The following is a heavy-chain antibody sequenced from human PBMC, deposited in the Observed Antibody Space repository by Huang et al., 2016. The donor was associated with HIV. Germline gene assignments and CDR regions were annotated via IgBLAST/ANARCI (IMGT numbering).Heavy chain of an antibody. CDR3: ARERMMSWLDDHDAFDI. CDR1: GGSFSGYY. D-gene: IGHD1-1*01. J-gene: IGHJ3*02. V-gene: IGHV4-34*01. CDR2: INHSGST. Sequence: QVQLQQWGAGLLKPSETLSLTCAVYGGSFSGYYWRWIRQSPGKGLEWIGEINHSGSTNYNPSLKGRLTISVDTSKNQFSLKLSSVTAVDTAVYYCARERMMSWLDDHDAFDIWGQGTMVTVSS.